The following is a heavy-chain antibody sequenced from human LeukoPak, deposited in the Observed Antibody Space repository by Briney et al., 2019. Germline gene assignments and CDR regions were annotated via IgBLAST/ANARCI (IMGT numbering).Heavy chain of an antibody. V-gene: IGHV5-51*01. J-gene: IGHJ4*02. Sequence: GESLKISCKGSGYSFASYWLAWGRQMPGKGLGWMGIIYPGDSDTRYSPSFQGQVTISADKSISTAYLQWSSLKASDTAMYYCARRGGTMGYFDHWGQGTLVSVSS. CDR3: ARRGGTMGYFDH. CDR1: GYSFASYW. CDR2: IYPGDSDT. D-gene: IGHD1-7*01.